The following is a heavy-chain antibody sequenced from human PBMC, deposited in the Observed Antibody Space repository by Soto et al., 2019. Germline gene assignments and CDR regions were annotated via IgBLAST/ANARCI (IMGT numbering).Heavy chain of an antibody. J-gene: IGHJ3*02. CDR3: ARRGPSSGSYYAAFDI. V-gene: IGHV3-48*01. CDR2: ISSSSSTI. CDR1: GFTFSSYS. D-gene: IGHD1-26*01. Sequence: GGSLRLSCAASGFTFSSYSMNWVRQAPGKGLEWVSYISSSSSTIYYADSVKGRFTISRDNAKNSLYLQMNSLRAEDTAVYYCARRGPSSGSYYAAFDIWGQGTMVTVSS.